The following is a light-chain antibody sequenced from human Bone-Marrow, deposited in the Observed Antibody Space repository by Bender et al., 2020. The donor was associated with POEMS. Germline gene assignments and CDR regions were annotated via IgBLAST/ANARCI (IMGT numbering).Light chain of an antibody. Sequence: QSVLTQPLSASGTTGQTVIISCSGSGRNIGSNIVTWYQQVPGTAPKLLIYGDNRRPSGVPERFSVSKSGNSASLAISGLQSEDESDYYCATWDDGLSGQVFGGGTKLTVL. CDR2: GDN. J-gene: IGLJ3*02. CDR1: GRNIGSNI. CDR3: ATWDDGLSGQV. V-gene: IGLV1-44*01.